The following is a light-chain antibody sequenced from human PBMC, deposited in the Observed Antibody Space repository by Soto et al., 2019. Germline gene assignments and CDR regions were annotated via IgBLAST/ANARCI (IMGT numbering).Light chain of an antibody. V-gene: IGLV2-8*01. CDR3: KSYAGSNTYV. Sequence: QPALTQPPSAPGSPGQSVTISCTGTRNDIGAYEFVSWYQHHPGKAPKLIIYEVVQRPSGVPDRFSGSKSGNTASLTVSGLQAADEADYYCKSYAGSNTYVFGTGTKVTV. J-gene: IGLJ1*01. CDR2: EVV. CDR1: RNDIGAYEF.